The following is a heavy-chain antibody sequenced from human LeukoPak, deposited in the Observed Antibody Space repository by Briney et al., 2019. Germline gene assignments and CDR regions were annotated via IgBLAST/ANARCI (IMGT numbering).Heavy chain of an antibody. CDR1: RLTFTNYS. V-gene: IGHV3-7*01. Sequence: GGSLRLSCAASRLTFTNYSMNWVRQAPGKGLEWVAHIKPDGTEKYYVDSVEGRFTISRDNAKNSLFLQMNSLRAEDTAVYYCAELGITMIGGVWGKGTTVTISS. J-gene: IGHJ6*04. D-gene: IGHD3-10*02. CDR3: AELGITMIGGV. CDR2: IKPDGTEK.